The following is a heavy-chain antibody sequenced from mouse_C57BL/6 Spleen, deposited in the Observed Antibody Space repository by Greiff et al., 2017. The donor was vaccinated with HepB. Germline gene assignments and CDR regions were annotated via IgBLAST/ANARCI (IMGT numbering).Heavy chain of an antibody. D-gene: IGHD2-5*01. CDR2: ISYDGSN. V-gene: IGHV3-6*01. J-gene: IGHJ3*01. CDR3: ARAGLKSNYGGFAY. Sequence: EVQLKESGPGLVKPSQSLSLTCSVTGYSITSGYYWNWIRQFPGNKLEWMGYISYDGSNNYNPSLKNRISITRDTSKNQFFLTLNSVTTEDTATYYCARAGLKSNYGGFAYWGQGTLVTVSA. CDR1: GYSITSGYY.